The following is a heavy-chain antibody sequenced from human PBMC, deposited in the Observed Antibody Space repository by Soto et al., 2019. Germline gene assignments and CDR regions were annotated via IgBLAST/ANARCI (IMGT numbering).Heavy chain of an antibody. J-gene: IGHJ6*03. CDR3: AREGFDGSGGYYITRGYYYYYMDV. CDR2: IKQDGSEK. CDR1: GFTFSSYW. V-gene: IGHV3-7*01. D-gene: IGHD3-10*01. Sequence: GGSLRLSCAASGFTFSSYWMSWVRQAPGKGLEWVANIKQDGSEKYYVDSVKGRFTISRDNAKNSLYLQMNSLRAEDTAVYYCAREGFDGSGGYYITRGYYYYYMDVWGKGTKVTVSS.